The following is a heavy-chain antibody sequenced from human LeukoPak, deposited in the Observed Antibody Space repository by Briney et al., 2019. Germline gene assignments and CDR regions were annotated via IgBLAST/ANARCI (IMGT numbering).Heavy chain of an antibody. D-gene: IGHD3-3*01. CDR2: IYYSGST. J-gene: IGHJ6*03. CDR3: AREREVRDDFWSGYSPGDYYYYMDV. CDR1: GGSISSSSYY. Sequence: ASETLSLTCTVSGGSISSSSYYWGWIRQPPGKGLEWIGSIYYSGSTYYNPSLKSRVTISVDRSKNQFSLKLSSVTAADTAVYYCAREREVRDDFWSGYSPGDYYYYMDVWGKGTTVTVSS. V-gene: IGHV4-39*07.